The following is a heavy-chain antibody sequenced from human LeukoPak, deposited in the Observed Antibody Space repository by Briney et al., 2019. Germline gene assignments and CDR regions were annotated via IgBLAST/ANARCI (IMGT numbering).Heavy chain of an antibody. D-gene: IGHD3-10*01. CDR2: IYTSGST. V-gene: IGHV4-61*02. J-gene: IGHJ6*03. CDR1: GGSISSSSYY. Sequence: SETLSLTCTVSGGSISSSSYYWSWIRQPAGKGLEWIGRIYTSGSTNYNPSLKSRVTMSVDTSKNQFSLKLSSVTAADTAVYYCARSGVYYYGSGNYYMDVWGKGTTVTISS. CDR3: ARSGVYYYGSGNYYMDV.